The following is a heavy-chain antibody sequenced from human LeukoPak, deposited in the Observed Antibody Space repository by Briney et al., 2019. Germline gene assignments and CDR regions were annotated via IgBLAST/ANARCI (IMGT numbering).Heavy chain of an antibody. D-gene: IGHD3-10*01. CDR3: ARAAGIGTPGPFDY. CDR1: GFTFSSYG. Sequence: GGSLRLSCAASGFTFSSYGMHWVRQAPGKGLEWVAVIWYDGSNKYYADSVKGRFTISRDNSKNTLYLQMNSLRAEDTAVYYCARAAGIGTPGPFDYWGQGTPVTVSS. J-gene: IGHJ4*02. V-gene: IGHV3-33*01. CDR2: IWYDGSNK.